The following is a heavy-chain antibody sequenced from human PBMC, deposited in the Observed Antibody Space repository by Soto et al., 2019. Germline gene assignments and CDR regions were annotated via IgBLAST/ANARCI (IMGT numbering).Heavy chain of an antibody. CDR2: ISWNSGSI. J-gene: IGHJ4*02. CDR3: AKDIVPSSSSWYYFDY. D-gene: IGHD6-13*01. CDR1: GFTFDDYA. V-gene: IGHV3-9*01. Sequence: EVQLVESGGGLVQPGRSLRLSCAASGFTFDDYAMHWVRQAPGKGLEWVSGISWNSGSIGYVDSVKGRFTISRDNAKNSLYLQMNSLRAEDTALYYCAKDIVPSSSSWYYFDYWGQGTLVTVSS.